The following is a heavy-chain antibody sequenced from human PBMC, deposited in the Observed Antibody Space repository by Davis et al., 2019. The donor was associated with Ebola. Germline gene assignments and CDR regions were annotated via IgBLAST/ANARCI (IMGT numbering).Heavy chain of an antibody. CDR1: GFTFSDYY. CDR2: ISSSGGRI. Sequence: PGGSLRLSCTASGFTFSDYYMSWVRQAPGKGLEWLSYISSSGGRIHYADSVKGRFTISRDDGKNSLYLQVNALRAEDTAVYYCAKSDRMDVWGQGTTVTVS. CDR3: AKSDRMDV. J-gene: IGHJ6*02. V-gene: IGHV3-11*01.